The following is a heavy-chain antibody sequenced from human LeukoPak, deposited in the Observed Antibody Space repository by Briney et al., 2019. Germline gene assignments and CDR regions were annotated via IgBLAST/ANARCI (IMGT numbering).Heavy chain of an antibody. CDR3: ARAEGSGSSFDY. D-gene: IGHD3-10*01. V-gene: IGHV3-21*01. CDR2: ISSSGTYI. CDR1: GFPFSSYT. J-gene: IGHJ4*02. Sequence: GGSLRLSCAASGFPFSSYTMNWVRQAPGKGLEWVSSISSSGTYIYYADSVKGRFTISRDNARNLLYLQMNSLRVEDTAVYYCARAEGSGSSFDYWGQGTLVTVSS.